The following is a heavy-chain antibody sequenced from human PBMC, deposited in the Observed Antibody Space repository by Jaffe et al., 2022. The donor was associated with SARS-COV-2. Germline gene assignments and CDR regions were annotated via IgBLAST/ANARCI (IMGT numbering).Heavy chain of an antibody. CDR1: GYTFTSYD. CDR2: MNPNSGNT. CDR3: ARGGETGTTSLRYYYYYGMDV. V-gene: IGHV1-8*01. J-gene: IGHJ6*02. Sequence: QVQLVQSGAEVKKPGASVKVSCKASGYTFTSYDINWVRQATGQGLEWMGWMNPNSGNTGYAQKFQGRVTMTRNTSISTAYMELSSLRSEDTAVYYCARGGETGTTSLRYYYYYGMDVWGQGTTVTVSS. D-gene: IGHD1-1*01.